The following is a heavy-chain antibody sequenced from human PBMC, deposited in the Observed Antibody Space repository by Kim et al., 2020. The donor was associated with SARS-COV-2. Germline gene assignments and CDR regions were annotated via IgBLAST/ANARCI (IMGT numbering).Heavy chain of an antibody. CDR1: GFTFSSYW. Sequence: GGSLRLSCAASGFTFSSYWMHWVRQAPGKGLVWVSRINSDGSSTSYADSVKGRFTISRDNAKNTLYLQMNSLRAEDTAVYYGAREWGGGSFDYWGQGTLVTVSS. J-gene: IGHJ4*02. CDR2: INSDGSST. D-gene: IGHD3-16*01. CDR3: AREWGGGSFDY. V-gene: IGHV3-74*01.